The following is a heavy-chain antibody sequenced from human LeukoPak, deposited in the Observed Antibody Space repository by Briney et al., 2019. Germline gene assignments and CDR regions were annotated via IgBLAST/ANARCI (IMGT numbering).Heavy chain of an antibody. CDR3: AHTPGGVEFTF. CDR2: ISGSSYT. V-gene: IGHV3-11*03. Sequence: GGSLRLSCAASGYRFSDSYMSWIRQAPGKGLEWLSYISGSSYTKYADSVQGRFTISRDNDRESVYLQMNSLRGEDTAVYYCAHTPGGVEFTFWGQGTLVTVSS. CDR1: GYRFSDSY. D-gene: IGHD3-16*01. J-gene: IGHJ4*02.